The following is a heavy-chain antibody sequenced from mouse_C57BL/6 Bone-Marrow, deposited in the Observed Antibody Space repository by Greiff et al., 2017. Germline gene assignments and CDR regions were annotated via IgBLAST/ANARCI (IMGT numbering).Heavy chain of an antibody. J-gene: IGHJ3*01. D-gene: IGHD2-2*01. CDR1: GFTFSSYA. Sequence: EVKVVESGGGLVKPGGSLKLSCAASGFTFSSYAMSWVRQTPEKRLEWVATISDGGSYTYYPDNVKGRFTISRDNAKNNLYLQMSHLKSEDTAMYYCARWLRRGFAYWGQGTLVTVSA. CDR2: ISDGGSYT. CDR3: ARWLRRGFAY. V-gene: IGHV5-4*03.